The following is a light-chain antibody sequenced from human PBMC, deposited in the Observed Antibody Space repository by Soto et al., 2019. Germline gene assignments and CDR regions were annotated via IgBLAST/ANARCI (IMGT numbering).Light chain of an antibody. J-gene: IGLJ1*01. Sequence: SPGQSVTISCTGTSSDVGSYNYVSWYQQHPGKVTKLMIYEVSKRPSGVPDRFSGSKSGNTASLTVSGLQAEDEADYYCSSYAGTNTDYVFGTGTKVTVL. CDR1: SSDVGSYNY. V-gene: IGLV2-8*01. CDR2: EVS. CDR3: SSYAGTNTDYV.